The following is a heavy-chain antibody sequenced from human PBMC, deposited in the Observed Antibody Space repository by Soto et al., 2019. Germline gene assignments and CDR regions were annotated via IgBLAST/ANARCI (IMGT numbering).Heavy chain of an antibody. CDR1: GFTFSGSA. D-gene: IGHD1-26*01. J-gene: IGHJ4*02. V-gene: IGHV3-73*02. CDR2: IRSKANRYAT. CDR3: TTQEIVGATGY. Sequence: EVQLVESGGGLVQPGGSLKLSCAASGFTFSGSAMHWVRQASGKGLEWVGRIRSKANRYATAYAASVKGRFTISRDDSKNTAYLQMNSLKTEDTGVYYCTTQEIVGATGYWGQGTLVTVSS.